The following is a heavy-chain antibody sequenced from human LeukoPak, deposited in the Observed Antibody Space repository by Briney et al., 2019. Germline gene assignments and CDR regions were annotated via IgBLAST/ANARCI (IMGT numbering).Heavy chain of an antibody. CDR1: GGSFSGYY. J-gene: IGHJ2*01. Sequence: PSETLSLTCAVYGGSFSGYYWSWIRQPPGKGLEWIGEINHSGSTNYNPSLKSRVTISVDTSKNQFSLKLSSVTAADTAVYYCARGYSSGWYPNYWYFDLWGRGTLVTVSS. V-gene: IGHV4-34*01. CDR2: INHSGST. CDR3: ARGYSSGWYPNYWYFDL. D-gene: IGHD6-19*01.